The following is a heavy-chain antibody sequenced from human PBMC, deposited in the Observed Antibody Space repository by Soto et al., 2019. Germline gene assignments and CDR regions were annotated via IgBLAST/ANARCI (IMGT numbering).Heavy chain of an antibody. J-gene: IGHJ4*02. CDR2: IYSGGST. V-gene: IGHV3-53*01. CDR1: GFTVSSNY. CDR3: GRDSMVRGAILAYRY. Sequence: PGGSLRLSCAASGFTVSSNYMSWVRQAPGKGLEWVSVIYSGGSTYYADSVKGRFTISRDNSKNTLYLQMNSLRAEDTAVYYCGRDSMVRGAILAYRYWGQGTLGTVSS. D-gene: IGHD3-10*01.